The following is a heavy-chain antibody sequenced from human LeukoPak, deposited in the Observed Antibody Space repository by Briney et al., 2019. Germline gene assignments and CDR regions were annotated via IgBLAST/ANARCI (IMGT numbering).Heavy chain of an antibody. Sequence: PGGSLRLSCAASGFTFRNYGMHWVRQAPGKGPEWVSIISYDGSNKYYADSVKGRFTISRDNSKNTVHLQMNSLRADDTAVYYCAKTIFGVTHAFDIWGQGTMVTVSS. CDR1: GFTFRNYG. V-gene: IGHV3-30*18. D-gene: IGHD3-3*01. CDR2: ISYDGSNK. J-gene: IGHJ3*02. CDR3: AKTIFGVTHAFDI.